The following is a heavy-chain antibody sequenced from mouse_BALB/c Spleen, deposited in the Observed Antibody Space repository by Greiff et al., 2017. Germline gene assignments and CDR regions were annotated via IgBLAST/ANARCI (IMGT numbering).Heavy chain of an antibody. D-gene: IGHD2-10*01. CDR3: VRTSYYDTMDY. Sequence: DVKLVASGGGLVQPKGSLKLSCAASGFTFNTYAMNWVRQAPGKGLEWVARIRSKSNNYATYYADSVKDRFTISRDDSQSMLYLQMNNLKTEDTAMYYCVRTSYYDTMDYWGQGTSVTVSS. J-gene: IGHJ4*01. V-gene: IGHV10-1*02. CDR1: GFTFNTYA. CDR2: IRSKSNNYAT.